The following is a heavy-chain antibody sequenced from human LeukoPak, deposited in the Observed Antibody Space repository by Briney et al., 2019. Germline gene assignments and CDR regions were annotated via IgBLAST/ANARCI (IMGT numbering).Heavy chain of an antibody. CDR3: ARWYNSLDV. V-gene: IGHV3-64*01. Sequence: QPGGSLRLSCVASGFTFKNSAMHWVRQAPGKGLEYVSGITSNGVSKYYANAVKGRFTIARDNSKNTMYLQMGSLKVEDMAVYYCARWYNSLDVWGQGTTVTVSS. CDR1: GFTFKNSA. D-gene: IGHD1-1*01. CDR2: ITSNGVSK. J-gene: IGHJ6*02.